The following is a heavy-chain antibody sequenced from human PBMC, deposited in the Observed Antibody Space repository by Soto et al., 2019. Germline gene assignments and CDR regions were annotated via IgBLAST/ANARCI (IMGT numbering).Heavy chain of an antibody. CDR2: ISSSSSTI. V-gene: IGHV3-48*02. CDR1: GFTFSSYS. J-gene: IGHJ4*02. D-gene: IGHD2-15*01. Sequence: GGSLRLSFAAYGFTFSSYSMNWVRQALGKGLEWVSYISSSSSTIYYADSVEGRLTISRDNDKNSLYLQMNSLRDEDTAVYYCARAVRYCSGGSCYLADYWGQGTLVTVSS. CDR3: ARAVRYCSGGSCYLADY.